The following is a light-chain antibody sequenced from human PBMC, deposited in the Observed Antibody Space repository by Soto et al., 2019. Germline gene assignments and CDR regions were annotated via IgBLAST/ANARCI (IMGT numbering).Light chain of an antibody. CDR2: DAS. J-gene: IGKJ1*01. V-gene: IGKV1-5*01. CDR3: QQYNSYWP. Sequence: DIQMTQSPSTLSASVGDRVTITCRASQSISSWLAWYQQKPGKAPKLLIYDASSLESGVPSMFSGSGSGTEFPLTISSLQPDDSATYYCQQYNSYWPFGQGTKVDIK. CDR1: QSISSW.